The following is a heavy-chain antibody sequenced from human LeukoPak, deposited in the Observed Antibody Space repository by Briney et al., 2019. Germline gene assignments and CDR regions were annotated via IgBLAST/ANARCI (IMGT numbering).Heavy chain of an antibody. V-gene: IGHV1-46*01. CDR3: ARDSYGSDY. D-gene: IGHD5-18*01. Sequence: ASVKVSCKASGYTFSSYHVHWVRQAPGQGLEWMGKITPSDGGTTYAQNFQDRVIMTRDTSSSTVYMQLSSLRSEDTAVYYCARDSYGSDYWGQGTLVTVSS. J-gene: IGHJ4*02. CDR1: GYTFSSYH. CDR2: ITPSDGGT.